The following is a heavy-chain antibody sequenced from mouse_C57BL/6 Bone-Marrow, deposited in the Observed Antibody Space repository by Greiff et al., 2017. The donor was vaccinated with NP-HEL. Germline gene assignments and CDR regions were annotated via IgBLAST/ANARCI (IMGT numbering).Heavy chain of an antibody. CDR2: INPNNGGT. V-gene: IGHV1-26*01. CDR3: ARYDIYYYEDY. D-gene: IGHD1-1*01. Sequence: EVQLQQSGPELVKPGASVKISCKASGYTFTDYYMNWVKQSHGKSLEWIGDINPNNGGTSYNQKFKGKATLTVDKSSSTAYMELRSLTSEDSAVYYCARYDIYYYEDYWGQGTTLTVSS. CDR1: GYTFTDYY. J-gene: IGHJ2*01.